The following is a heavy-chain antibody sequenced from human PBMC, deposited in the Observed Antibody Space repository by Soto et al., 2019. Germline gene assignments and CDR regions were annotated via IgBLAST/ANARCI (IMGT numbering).Heavy chain of an antibody. J-gene: IGHJ6*02. CDR1: EYRFTSYG. V-gene: IGHV5-51*01. D-gene: IGHD3-10*01. Sequence: AGLLMKIWCKGAEYRFTSYGSGWVRQMTGKGLEWMGIIYPGDSDTRYSPSFQGQVTISADKSISTAYLQWSSLKASDTAMYYCARHPNYYGSGSYDYYYGMDVWGQGTTVTVPS. CDR3: ARHPNYYGSGSYDYYYGMDV. CDR2: IYPGDSDT.